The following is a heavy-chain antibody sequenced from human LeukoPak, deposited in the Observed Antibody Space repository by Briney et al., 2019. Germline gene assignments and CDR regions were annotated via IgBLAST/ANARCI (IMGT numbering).Heavy chain of an antibody. J-gene: IGHJ3*02. Sequence: SETLSLTCAVYGGSFSGYYWSWIRQPPGKGLEWIGYIYYSGSTNYNPSLKSRVTISVDTSKNQFSLKLSSVTAADTAVYYCARGRPPHYDFWSGYYRHDAFDIWGQGTVVTVSS. CDR3: ARGRPPHYDFWSGYYRHDAFDI. D-gene: IGHD3-3*01. CDR1: GGSFSGYY. V-gene: IGHV4-59*01. CDR2: IYYSGST.